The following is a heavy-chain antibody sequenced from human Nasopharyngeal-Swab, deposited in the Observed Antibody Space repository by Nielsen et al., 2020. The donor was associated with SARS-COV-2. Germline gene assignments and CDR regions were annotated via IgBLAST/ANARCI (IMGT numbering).Heavy chain of an antibody. CDR1: GYSFSDYW. J-gene: IGHJ4*02. D-gene: IGHD6-13*01. CDR2: IYPGDFDT. CDR3: ARLDSGYSSSRAHFDY. V-gene: IGHV5-51*01. Sequence: GGSLRLSCKGSGYSFSDYWIAWVRQMPGKGLEWMGIIYPGDFDTRYSPSFQGQVAISVDKSISTAYLHWSSLKASDTAMYYCARLDSGYSSSRAHFDYWGQGTLVTVSS.